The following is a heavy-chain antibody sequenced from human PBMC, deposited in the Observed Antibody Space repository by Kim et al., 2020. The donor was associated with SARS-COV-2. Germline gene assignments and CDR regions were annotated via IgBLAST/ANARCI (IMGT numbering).Heavy chain of an antibody. V-gene: IGHV3-23*01. J-gene: IGHJ4*02. CDR2: ISGSGGST. Sequence: GGSLRLSCAASGFTFSSSAMSWVRQAPGKGLEWVSAISGSGGSTYYADSVKGRFTISRDNSKNTLYLQMNSLSVEDTAVYYCARDPNWGGVDYWGQGTLVTVSS. CDR3: ARDPNWGGVDY. CDR1: GFTFSSSA. D-gene: IGHD7-27*01.